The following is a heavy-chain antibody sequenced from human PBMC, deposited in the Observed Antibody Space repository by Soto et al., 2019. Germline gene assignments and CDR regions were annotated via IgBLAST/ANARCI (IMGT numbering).Heavy chain of an antibody. CDR3: ARDLGATPWFDP. J-gene: IGHJ5*02. CDR1: GYTVTRVD. Sequence: QVQLIQSGPEVMKPGASVNVSCKASGYTVTRVDINWLRRAAGQGLEWMGWLNPGRGVTGYAQKFQGRLSLTASTSISTAYMELSGLTSDDTAIYYCARDLGATPWFDPWGQGTLITVAS. D-gene: IGHD1-26*01. V-gene: IGHV1-8*01. CDR2: LNPGRGVT.